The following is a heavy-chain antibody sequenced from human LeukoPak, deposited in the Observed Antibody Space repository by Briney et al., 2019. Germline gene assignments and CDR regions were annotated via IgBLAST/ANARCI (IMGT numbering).Heavy chain of an antibody. J-gene: IGHJ3*02. Sequence: SETLSLTCAVYGGSFSGYYWSWIRQPPGKGLEWIGEINHSGSTNYNPSLKSRVTISVDTSKNQFSLKLSSVTAADTAVYYCARVDDYVWGSPLDAFDIWGQGTMVTVSS. CDR3: ARVDDYVWGSPLDAFDI. CDR1: GGSFSGYY. D-gene: IGHD3-16*01. V-gene: IGHV4-34*01. CDR2: INHSGST.